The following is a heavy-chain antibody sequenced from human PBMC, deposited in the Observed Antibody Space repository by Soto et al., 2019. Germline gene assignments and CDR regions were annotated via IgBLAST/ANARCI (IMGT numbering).Heavy chain of an antibody. CDR3: AKTVSYYYDSSGYRDY. CDR2: LGVSGGST. Sequence: EVQLLESGGGLVQPGGSLRLSCAASGFTFSSYAMSWVRQAPGKGREWVSALGVSGGSTYSPDSVKGRFTISRDNSKNTLYRQMNSLRAEDTAVYYCAKTVSYYYDSSGYRDYWGQGTLVTVSS. CDR1: GFTFSSYA. J-gene: IGHJ4*02. D-gene: IGHD3-22*01. V-gene: IGHV3-23*01.